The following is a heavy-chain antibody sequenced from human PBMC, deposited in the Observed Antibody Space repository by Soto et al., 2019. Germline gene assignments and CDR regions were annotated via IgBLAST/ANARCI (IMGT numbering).Heavy chain of an antibody. D-gene: IGHD2-21*01. V-gene: IGHV5-51*01. Sequence: HGESLKISCKVSGYNFTSYWIGCVRQMPGKGLEWMGIIYPGDSDTRYSPSFQGQVTISADKSVSTAYLQWSSLKASDTAMYYCATISLRPYYHYGMDVWGHGTTVTVSS. J-gene: IGHJ6*02. CDR2: IYPGDSDT. CDR1: GYNFTSYW. CDR3: ATISLRPYYHYGMDV.